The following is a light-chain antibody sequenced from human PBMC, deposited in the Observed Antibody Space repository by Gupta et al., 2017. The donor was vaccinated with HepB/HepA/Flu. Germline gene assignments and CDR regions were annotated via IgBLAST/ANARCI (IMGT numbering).Light chain of an antibody. V-gene: IGKV2-28*01. CDR2: LGS. CDR1: QSLLHSNGYNY. Sequence: DIVMTQSPLSLPVTPGEPASISCRSSQSLLHSNGYNYLDWYLQKPGQSPQLLLYLGSNRASGATDRFSGRGEGKDFTRKSSRGEDEDGGVYYDRQYLPTFTFGRGTKLDIK. J-gene: IGKJ4*01. CDR3: RQYLPTFT.